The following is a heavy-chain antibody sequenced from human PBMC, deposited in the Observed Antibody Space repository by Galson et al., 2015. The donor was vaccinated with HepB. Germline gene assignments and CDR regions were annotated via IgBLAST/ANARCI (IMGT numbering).Heavy chain of an antibody. CDR1: GYTFTGYY. Sequence: SVKVSCKASGYTFTGYYMHWVRQAPGQGLEWMGWINPNSGGTNYAQKFQGWVTMTRGTSISTAYMELSRLRSDDTAVYYCARETPFSSGPFDYWGQGTLVTVSS. D-gene: IGHD6-19*01. CDR2: INPNSGGT. V-gene: IGHV1-2*04. J-gene: IGHJ4*02. CDR3: ARETPFSSGPFDY.